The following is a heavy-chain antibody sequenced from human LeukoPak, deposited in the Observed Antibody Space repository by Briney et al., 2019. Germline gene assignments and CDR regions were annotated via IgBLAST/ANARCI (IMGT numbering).Heavy chain of an antibody. J-gene: IGHJ3*02. V-gene: IGHV3-48*01. CDR1: GLGFSRYN. D-gene: IGHD3-22*01. Sequence: GGSLRLSCTTSGLGFSRYNFNWVRQAPGKGLEWLSYISTTSETIFYGDSVKGRFNISRDNAKNLLYLQMNSLRAEDTAVYFCATYHDTTGYFKEAFEMWGQGTFVTVSS. CDR2: ISTTSETI. CDR3: ATYHDTTGYFKEAFEM.